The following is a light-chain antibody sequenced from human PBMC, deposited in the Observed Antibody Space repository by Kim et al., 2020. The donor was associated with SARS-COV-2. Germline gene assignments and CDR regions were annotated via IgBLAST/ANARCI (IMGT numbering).Light chain of an antibody. CDR3: QAWDTRTTYV. Sequence: PGKTASITRCGDKMGDKDGCRYKKKPGESPVLVLYKDNKRPSGSPERVSGANGGNKATLTISGTQAMEEADYYSQAWDTRTTYVFGTGTKVTVL. V-gene: IGLV3-1*01. J-gene: IGLJ1*01. CDR2: KDN. CDR1: KMGDKD.